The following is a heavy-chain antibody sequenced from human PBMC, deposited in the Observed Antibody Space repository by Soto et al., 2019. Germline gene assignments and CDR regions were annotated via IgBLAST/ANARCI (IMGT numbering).Heavy chain of an antibody. Sequence: VKVSCTASGHPFISYAISWVRQAPGQGLEWMGRFSVYNGNTIYAQKFHDRLTVTTDTSTNTAYMELSSLRSDDTAVYYCAKGRSRWLKNTSWYFDIWGRGTLVTVSS. D-gene: IGHD6-13*01. V-gene: IGHV1-18*04. J-gene: IGHJ2*01. CDR1: GHPFISYA. CDR2: FSVYNGNT. CDR3: AKGRSRWLKNTSWYFDI.